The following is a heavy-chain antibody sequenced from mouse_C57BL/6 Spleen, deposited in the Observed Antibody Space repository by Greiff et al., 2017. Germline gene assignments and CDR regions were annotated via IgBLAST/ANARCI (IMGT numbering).Heavy chain of an antibody. Sequence: EVKVEESGGGLVKPGGSLKLSCAASGFTFSDYGMHWVRQAREKGLEWVAYISSGSSTIYYADTVKGRFTISSDNAKNTLFLQMTSLRSEDTAMYYCARTTGSHFDYWGQGTTLTVSS. CDR3: ARTTGSHFDY. CDR1: GFTFSDYG. D-gene: IGHD1-1*01. V-gene: IGHV5-17*01. J-gene: IGHJ2*01. CDR2: ISSGSSTI.